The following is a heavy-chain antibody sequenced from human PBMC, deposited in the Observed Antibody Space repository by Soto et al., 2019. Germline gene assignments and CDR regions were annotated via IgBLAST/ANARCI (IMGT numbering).Heavy chain of an antibody. D-gene: IGHD3-3*02. V-gene: IGHV4-39*01. CDR2: MFYGVST. CDR3: ARLPSRHLVDY. Sequence: SETLSLTCTVSGSSINSSGYYWGWIRQPPGKGLEWIGSMFYGVSTYYNPSLKSRVTVSVDTSKNQFSLNLRSVTAADTAVYYCARLPSRHLVDYWGQGTLVTSPQ. J-gene: IGHJ4*02. CDR1: GSSINSSGYY.